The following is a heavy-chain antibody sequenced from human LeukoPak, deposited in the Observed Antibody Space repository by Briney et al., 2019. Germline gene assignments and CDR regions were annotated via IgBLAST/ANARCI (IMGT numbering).Heavy chain of an antibody. V-gene: IGHV4-38-2*02. D-gene: IGHD6-13*01. CDR3: ARVAAGIGFFQH. CDR1: GYSISSGYF. CDR2: IHHSGST. J-gene: IGHJ1*01. Sequence: SETLSLTCIVSGYSISSGYFWGWIRQPPGKGLEWIANIHHSGSTYYSPSLKSRVTISVDTSKNQLSLKLSSVTAADTAVYYCARVAAGIGFFQHWGQGTLVTVSS.